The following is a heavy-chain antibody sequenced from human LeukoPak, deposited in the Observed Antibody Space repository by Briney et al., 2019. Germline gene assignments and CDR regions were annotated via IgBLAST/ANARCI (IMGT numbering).Heavy chain of an antibody. CDR1: GFTFGSYA. D-gene: IGHD6-19*01. CDR2: ISGSGGST. J-gene: IGHJ4*02. V-gene: IGHV3-23*01. Sequence: PGASLRLSCAASGFTFGSYAMSWVRQAPGKGLEWVSAISGSGGSTYYADSVKGRFTISRDNSKNTLYLQMNSLRAEDTAVYYCAKDWLYSSGWYEGGAFDYWGQGTLVTVSS. CDR3: AKDWLYSSGWYEGGAFDY.